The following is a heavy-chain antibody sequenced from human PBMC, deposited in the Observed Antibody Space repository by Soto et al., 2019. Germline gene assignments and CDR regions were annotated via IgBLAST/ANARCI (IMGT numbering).Heavy chain of an antibody. Sequence: QVQLVESGGGVVQPGRSLRLSCAASGFTFSNFAMYWVRQAPGKGLEWVTVISYDGSHKYYADSVKGRFTISRDNSKNTLYLQMNNLRAEDSAVYFCARDYSYQWAMDVWGQGTTVTVSS. CDR3: ARDYSYQWAMDV. CDR2: ISYDGSHK. V-gene: IGHV3-30-3*01. J-gene: IGHJ6*02. CDR1: GFTFSNFA. D-gene: IGHD1-26*01.